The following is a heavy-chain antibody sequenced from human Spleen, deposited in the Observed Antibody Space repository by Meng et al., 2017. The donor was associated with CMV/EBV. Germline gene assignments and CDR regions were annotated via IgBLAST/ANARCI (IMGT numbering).Heavy chain of an antibody. CDR2: ISSSSSYI. CDR1: GFTFSSDS. V-gene: IGHV3-21*01. D-gene: IGHD6-13*01. CDR3: ARPTVEQQLSFDP. Sequence: AASGFTFSSDSMNWVRHAPGKGLEWVSSISSSSSYIYYADSVKGRFTISRDNAKNSLYLQMNSLRAEDTAVYYCARPTVEQQLSFDPWGQGTLVTVSS. J-gene: IGHJ5*02.